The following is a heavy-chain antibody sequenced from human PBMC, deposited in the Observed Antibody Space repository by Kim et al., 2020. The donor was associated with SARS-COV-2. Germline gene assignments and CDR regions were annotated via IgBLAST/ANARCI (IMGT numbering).Heavy chain of an antibody. D-gene: IGHD3-16*01. V-gene: IGHV1-69*04. Sequence: SVKVSCKASGGTFSSYAISWVRQAPGQGLEWMGRIIPILGIANYAQKFQGRVTITADKSTSTAYMELSSLRSEDTAVYYCAIWGSYGPYYFDYWGQGTLVTVSS. CDR2: IIPILGIA. CDR1: GGTFSSYA. J-gene: IGHJ4*02. CDR3: AIWGSYGPYYFDY.